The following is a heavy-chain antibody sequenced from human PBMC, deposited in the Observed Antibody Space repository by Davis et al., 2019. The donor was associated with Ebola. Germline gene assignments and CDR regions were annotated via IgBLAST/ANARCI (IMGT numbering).Heavy chain of an antibody. CDR1: GFTFSSYD. D-gene: IGHD3-3*01. Sequence: GGSLRLSCAASGFTFSSYDMHWVRQATGKGLEWVSAIGTAGDTYYPGSVKGRFTISRENAKNSLYLQMNSLRAGDTAVYYCARDRFDFWRDYYYGMDVWGKGTTVTVSS. V-gene: IGHV3-13*01. CDR2: IGTAGDT. CDR3: ARDRFDFWRDYYYGMDV. J-gene: IGHJ6*04.